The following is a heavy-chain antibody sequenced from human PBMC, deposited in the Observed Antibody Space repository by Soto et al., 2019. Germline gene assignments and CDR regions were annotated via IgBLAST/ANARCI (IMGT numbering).Heavy chain of an antibody. CDR3: ARTINFGLPGNGMDV. CDR2: ISPHTGGT. J-gene: IGHJ6*02. V-gene: IGHV1-2*02. CDR1: GYTFNRYY. Sequence: ASVKVSCKASGYTFNRYYMHWVRQAPGPGLEWMGWISPHTGGTTYAQKFQGRVTMTRDTSVSTAFMELSRLGSDDTAVYYCARTINFGLPGNGMDVWGQGTTVTVSS. D-gene: IGHD3-16*01.